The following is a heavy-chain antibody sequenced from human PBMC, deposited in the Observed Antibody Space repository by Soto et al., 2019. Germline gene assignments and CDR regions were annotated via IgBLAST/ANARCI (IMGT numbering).Heavy chain of an antibody. CDR1: GYSVTSSDYY. D-gene: IGHD2-15*01. CDR2: MFYSGLT. CDR3: APLSVSLSGPYGIHV. V-gene: IGHV4-39*01. J-gene: IGHJ6*02. Sequence: SETLSLTCSVSGYSVTSSDYYWAWIRQPPGKGLEWIGSMFYSGLTYYNPSLKSRVTLSVDTSKNQFSVRLNSVTAADTAVYYCAPLSVSLSGPYGIHVWGQGXTVTVYS.